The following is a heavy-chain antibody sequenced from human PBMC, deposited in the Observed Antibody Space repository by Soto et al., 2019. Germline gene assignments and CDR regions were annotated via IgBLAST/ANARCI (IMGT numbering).Heavy chain of an antibody. CDR3: AKEAEAVAGHSRPYFDY. CDR2: ISYDGSNK. V-gene: IGHV3-30*18. Sequence: GGSLRLSCAASVFTFSSYGMHWVRQAPGKGLEWVAVISYDGSNKYYADSVKGRFTISRDNSKNTLYLQMNSLRAEDTAVYYCAKEAEAVAGHSRPYFDYWGQGTLVTVSS. CDR1: VFTFSSYG. D-gene: IGHD6-19*01. J-gene: IGHJ4*02.